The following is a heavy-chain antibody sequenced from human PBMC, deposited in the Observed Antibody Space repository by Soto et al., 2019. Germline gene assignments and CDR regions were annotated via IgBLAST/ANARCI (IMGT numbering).Heavy chain of an antibody. CDR1: GYTFSSYG. Sequence: QVQLVQSGAAVKNPGASVKVSCKASGYTFSSYGISWVRQAPGQGLEWMGWISSYRGNTKYAHDFQGRVTMTTDPSTRTAYMEVSSLRSDDTAVYYGAICPRPPAMGINVGDGKCSSDFWGQGTLFTVSS. CDR3: AICPRPPAMGINVGDGKCSSDF. CDR2: ISSYRGNT. D-gene: IGHD2-15*01. V-gene: IGHV1-18*01. J-gene: IGHJ4*02.